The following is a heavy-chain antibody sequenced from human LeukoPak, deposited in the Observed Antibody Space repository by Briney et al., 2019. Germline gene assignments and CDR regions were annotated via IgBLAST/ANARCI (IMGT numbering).Heavy chain of an antibody. CDR2: ISSSGSTI. CDR3: ARDYPYYYDSSGYAYYYYYMDV. J-gene: IGHJ6*03. CDR1: GFAFSSYE. V-gene: IGHV3-48*03. Sequence: GGSLRLSCAASGFAFSSYEMNWVRPAPGKGLEWVSYISSSGSTIYYADSVKGRFTISRDNAKNSLYLQMNSLRAEDTAVYYCARDYPYYYDSSGYAYYYYYMDVWGKGTTVTISS. D-gene: IGHD3-22*01.